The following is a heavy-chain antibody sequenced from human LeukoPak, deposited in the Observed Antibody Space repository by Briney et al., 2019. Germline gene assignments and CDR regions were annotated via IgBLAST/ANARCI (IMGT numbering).Heavy chain of an antibody. Sequence: GGSLRLSCAASGFTFSDYEMNWVRQAPGKGLEWVSYISSSGSTIYYADSVKGRFTISRDNAKNSLYLQMNSLRAEDTAVYYCARDWHSSGWYDYYYMDVWGKGTTVTISS. D-gene: IGHD6-19*01. V-gene: IGHV3-48*03. J-gene: IGHJ6*03. CDR1: GFTFSDYE. CDR3: ARDWHSSGWYDYYYMDV. CDR2: ISSSGSTI.